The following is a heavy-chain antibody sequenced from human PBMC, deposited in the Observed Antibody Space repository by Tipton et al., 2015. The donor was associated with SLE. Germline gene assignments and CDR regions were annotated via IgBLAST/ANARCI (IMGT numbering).Heavy chain of an antibody. Sequence: AVSGFTFSNNWMTWVRQAPGKGLEWVAHIKPDGSEEFYVDSVRGRFIISRDNAKSSLSLQMNSLNAEDTAVYYCAREYQGSFYVNGAFDMWGQGTVVTVSS. J-gene: IGHJ3*02. CDR2: IKPDGSEE. CDR3: AREYQGSFYVNGAFDM. CDR1: GFTFSNNW. D-gene: IGHD3-10*01. V-gene: IGHV3-7*01.